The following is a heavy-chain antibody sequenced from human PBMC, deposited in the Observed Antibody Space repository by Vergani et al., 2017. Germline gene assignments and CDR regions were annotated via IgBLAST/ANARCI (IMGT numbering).Heavy chain of an antibody. J-gene: IGHJ3*02. CDR2: IIPIFGTA. CDR1: GGTFSSYA. D-gene: IGHD1-1*01. Sequence: QVQLVQSGAEVKKPGSSVKVSCKASGGTFSSYAISWVRQAPGQGLEWMGGIIPIFGTANYAQKFQGRVTITADESTSTAYMELSSLRSEDTAVYYCARDFPLTPGTTSDASDIWGQGTMVTVSS. V-gene: IGHV1-69*01. CDR3: ARDFPLTPGTTSDASDI.